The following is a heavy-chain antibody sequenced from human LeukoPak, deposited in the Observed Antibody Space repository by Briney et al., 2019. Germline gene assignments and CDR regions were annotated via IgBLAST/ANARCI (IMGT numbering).Heavy chain of an antibody. CDR2: INHSGST. Sequence: SETLSLTCAVYGGSFSGYYWSWIRQPPGKGLEWIGEINHSGSTNYNPSLKSRVTISVDTSKNQFSLKLSSVTAGDTAVYYCARAVFGVVSYFDYWGQGTLVTVSS. V-gene: IGHV4-34*01. J-gene: IGHJ4*02. CDR3: ARAVFGVVSYFDY. D-gene: IGHD3-3*01. CDR1: GGSFSGYY.